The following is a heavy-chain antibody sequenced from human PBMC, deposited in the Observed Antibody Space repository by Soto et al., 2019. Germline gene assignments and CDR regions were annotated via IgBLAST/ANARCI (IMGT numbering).Heavy chain of an antibody. CDR3: ASGLPSYYYYGMDV. D-gene: IGHD2-15*01. V-gene: IGHV1-18*01. CDR2: ISAYNGNT. J-gene: IGHJ6*02. Sequence: ASVKVSCKASGYTFTSYGISWVRQAPGQGLEWMGWISAYNGNTNYAQKLQGRVTMTTDTSTSTAYMELRSLRSDDTAVYYCASGLPSYYYYGMDVWGQGTTVTVSS. CDR1: GYTFTSYG.